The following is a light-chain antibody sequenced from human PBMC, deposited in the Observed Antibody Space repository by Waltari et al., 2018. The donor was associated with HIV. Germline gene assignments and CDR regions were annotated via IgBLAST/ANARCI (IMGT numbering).Light chain of an antibody. CDR1: DSNIGANYD. V-gene: IGLV1-40*01. Sequence: QSVLTQPPSVSGATGQRVTISCTGSDSNIGANYDLHWYQQLPGTAPKVLIYGNTNRPSGVPDRFSGSKSDTSASLAITGLQAEDEADYYCQSYDNSLSGYVFGTGTKVSVL. CDR2: GNT. J-gene: IGLJ1*01. CDR3: QSYDNSLSGYV.